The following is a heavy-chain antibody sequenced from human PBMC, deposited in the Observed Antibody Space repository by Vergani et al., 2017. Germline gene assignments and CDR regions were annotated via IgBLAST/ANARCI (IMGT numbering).Heavy chain of an antibody. CDR1: GGSFTSYH. D-gene: IGHD4-11*01. CDR2: IDHTGRP. CDR3: ARVNTETNGHLYYYYYMDV. J-gene: IGHJ6*03. Sequence: QVQLQQWGGGLLKPSETLSLTCVVNGGSFTSYHWTWIRQSPGEGLEWVGDIDHTGRPDYNPSLKIRLTMSVDKSRNQLSLTPNSVTATDTAIYFFARVNTETNGHLYYYYYMDVWGQGTAVTVS. V-gene: IGHV4-34*01.